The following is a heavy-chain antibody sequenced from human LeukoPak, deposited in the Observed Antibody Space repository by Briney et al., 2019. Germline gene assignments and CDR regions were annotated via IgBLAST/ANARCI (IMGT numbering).Heavy chain of an antibody. Sequence: PGGSLRLSCAASGFTFSSYAMSWVRQAPGKGLEWVPAISGSGGSTYYADSVKGRFTISRDNSKNTLYLQMNSLRAEDTAVYYCAKDTMIVVEYYFDYWGQGTLVTVSS. D-gene: IGHD3-22*01. CDR1: GFTFSSYA. CDR2: ISGSGGST. V-gene: IGHV3-23*01. J-gene: IGHJ4*02. CDR3: AKDTMIVVEYYFDY.